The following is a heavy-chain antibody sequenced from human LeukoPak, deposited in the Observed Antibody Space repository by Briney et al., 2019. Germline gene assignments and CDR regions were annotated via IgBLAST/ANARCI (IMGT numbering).Heavy chain of an antibody. J-gene: IGHJ6*03. CDR2: ISVSGTPT. V-gene: IGHV3-23*01. CDR1: EFTFSSYA. CDR3: AKLDGDLLDYYSYYMDV. D-gene: IGHD4-17*01. Sequence: PGGSLRLSCAASEFTFSSYAMTWVRQTPGKGLEWVSAISVSGTPTYYADSVKGRFTISRDNSKYTLYLQMNSLRADDTAVYYCAKLDGDLLDYYSYYMDVGGKGTTVTVSS.